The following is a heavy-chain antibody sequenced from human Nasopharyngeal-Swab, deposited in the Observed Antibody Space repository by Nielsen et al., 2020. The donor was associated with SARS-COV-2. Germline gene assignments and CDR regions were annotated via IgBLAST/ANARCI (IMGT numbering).Heavy chain of an antibody. CDR1: GGSIGGYY. CDR3: ARSPGYYFDF. CDR2: VYYSGSA. J-gene: IGHJ4*02. Sequence: ESLKISCTVSGGSIGGYYWSWIRQPPGGGLEWIAYVYYSGSANYNPSFKSRATISVDSSKKQLSLKLSSVTAADTAVYYCARSPGYYFDFWGQGTLITVSS. D-gene: IGHD7-27*01. V-gene: IGHV4-59*01.